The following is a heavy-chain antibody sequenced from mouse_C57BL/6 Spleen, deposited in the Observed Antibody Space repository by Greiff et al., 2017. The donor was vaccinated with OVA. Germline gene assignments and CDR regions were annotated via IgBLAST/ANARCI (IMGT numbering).Heavy chain of an antibody. CDR1: GYTFTNYW. Sequence: VQLQQSGAELVRPGTSVKMSCKASGYTFTNYWIGWAKQRPGHGLEWIGDIYPGGGYTNYNEKFTGKATLTADKSSSTACMQVSGLTSEESDIYYCERYAEYYDSSWCAYWGQGTLVTVSA. D-gene: IGHD1-1*01. CDR3: ERYAEYYDSSWCAY. V-gene: IGHV1-63*01. J-gene: IGHJ3*01. CDR2: IYPGGGYT.